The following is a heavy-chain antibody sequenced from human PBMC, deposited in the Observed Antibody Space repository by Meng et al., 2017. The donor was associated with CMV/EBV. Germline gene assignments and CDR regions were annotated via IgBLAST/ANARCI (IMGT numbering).Heavy chain of an antibody. CDR3: ARVQVRGEMATPAGY. CDR2: INPNSGGT. J-gene: IGHJ4*02. D-gene: IGHD5-24*01. CDR1: GYTFTGYY. V-gene: IGHV1-2*02. Sequence: QVRLVQVGAEVKKPGASVKVSCKASGYTFTGYYMHWVRQAPGQGLEWMGWINPNSGGTNYAQKFQGRVTMTRDTSISTAYMELSRLRSDDTAVYYCARVQVRGEMATPAGYWGQGTLVTVSS.